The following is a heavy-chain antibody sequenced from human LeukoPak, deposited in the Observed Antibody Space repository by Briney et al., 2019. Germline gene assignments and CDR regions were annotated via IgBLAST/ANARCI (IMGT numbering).Heavy chain of an antibody. D-gene: IGHD6-19*01. J-gene: IGHJ4*02. Sequence: SETLSLTCAVYGGSFSGYYWSWIRQPPGKGLEWIGEINHSGSPNYNPSLKSRVTISVDTSKNQFSLKLSSVTAADTAVYYCASGLSSGWYMVIDYWGQGTLVTVSS. V-gene: IGHV4-34*01. CDR2: INHSGSP. CDR3: ASGLSSGWYMVIDY. CDR1: GGSFSGYY.